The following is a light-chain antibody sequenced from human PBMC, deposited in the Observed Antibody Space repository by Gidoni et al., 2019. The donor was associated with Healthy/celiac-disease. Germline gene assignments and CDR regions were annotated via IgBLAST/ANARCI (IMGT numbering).Light chain of an antibody. V-gene: IGKV4-1*01. CDR1: QSVLYSSNNKNY. J-gene: IGKJ4*01. CDR2: WAS. Sequence: DIVMTQSPDSLAVSLGERATINCKSSQSVLYSSNNKNYLAWYQQKPGQPPKLIIYWASTRESGVPDRFSGSGSGTDFTLTISSRQSEDVAVYYCQQYYSTPHTFGGGTKVEIK. CDR3: QQYYSTPHT.